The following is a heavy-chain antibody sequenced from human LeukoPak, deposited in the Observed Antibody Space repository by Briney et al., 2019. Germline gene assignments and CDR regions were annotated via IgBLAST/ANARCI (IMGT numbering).Heavy chain of an antibody. CDR2: IYYTGGT. Sequence: SETLSLTCKVSGGSISSYSYYWGWVRQPPGKGLEWIGSIYYTGGTYYNPSLRSRVTISVDTSKNQFSLKLSSVTAADTAVYYCARHHYYDSYTNWFDPWGQGTLVTVSS. V-gene: IGHV4-39*01. D-gene: IGHD3-22*01. CDR3: ARHHYYDSYTNWFDP. CDR1: GGSISSYSYY. J-gene: IGHJ5*02.